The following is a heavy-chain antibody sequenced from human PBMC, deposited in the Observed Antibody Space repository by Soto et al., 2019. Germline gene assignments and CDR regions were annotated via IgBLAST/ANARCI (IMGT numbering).Heavy chain of an antibody. J-gene: IGHJ4*02. CDR1: GYTFTGYY. D-gene: IGHD2-2*01. V-gene: IGHV1-2*04. CDR3: ARGLAVPAAMVY. CDR2: INPNSGGT. Sequence: GASVKVSCKASGYTFTGYYMHWVRQAPGQGLEWMGWINPNSGGTSYAQKFQGWVTMTRDTSISTAYMELSRLRSDDTAVYYCARGLAVPAAMVYWGQGTLVTVSS.